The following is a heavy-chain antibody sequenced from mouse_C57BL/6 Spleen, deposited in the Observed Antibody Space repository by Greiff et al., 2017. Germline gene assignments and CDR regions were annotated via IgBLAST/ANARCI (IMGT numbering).Heavy chain of an antibody. J-gene: IGHJ4*01. V-gene: IGHV1-55*01. CDR3: AREGGLALYYSMDY. CDR1: GYTFTSYW. CDR2: IYPGSGST. D-gene: IGHD2-2*01. Sequence: VQLQQPGAELVKPGASVKMSCKASGYTFTSYWITWVKQRPGQGLEWIGDIYPGSGSTNYNEKFKCKATLTVDTASSTAYMQLSSLRSEDSAVYYYAREGGLALYYSMDYWGQGTSVTVSS.